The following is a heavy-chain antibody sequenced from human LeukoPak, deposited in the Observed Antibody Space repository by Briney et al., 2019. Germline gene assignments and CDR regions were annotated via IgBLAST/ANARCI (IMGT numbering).Heavy chain of an antibody. CDR2: ISGSGGST. CDR3: ARDSRDSSGYWDFDY. D-gene: IGHD3-22*01. V-gene: IGHV3-23*01. CDR1: GFTFSSYG. Sequence: PGGSLRLSCAASGFTFSSYGMSWVRQAPGKGLEWVSTISGSGGSTYYADSVKGRFTISRDNAKNSLYLQMNSLRAEDTAIYYCARDSRDSSGYWDFDYWGQGTLVTVSS. J-gene: IGHJ4*02.